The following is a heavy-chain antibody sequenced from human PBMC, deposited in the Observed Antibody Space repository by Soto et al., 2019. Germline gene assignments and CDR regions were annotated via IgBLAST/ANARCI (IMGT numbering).Heavy chain of an antibody. CDR3: ARADGFWSGYDFDY. CDR2: IYYSGST. Sequence: SETLSLTCTVSGGSISSYYWSWIRQPPGKGLEWIGYIYYSGSTNYNPSLKSRVTISVDTSKNQFSLKLSSVTAADTAVYYCARADGFWSGYDFDYWGQGTLVTSPQ. V-gene: IGHV4-59*01. D-gene: IGHD3-3*01. J-gene: IGHJ4*02. CDR1: GGSISSYY.